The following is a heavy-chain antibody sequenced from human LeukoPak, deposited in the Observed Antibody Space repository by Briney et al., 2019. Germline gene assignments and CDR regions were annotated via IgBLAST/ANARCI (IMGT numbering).Heavy chain of an antibody. V-gene: IGHV3-21*01. Sequence: PGGSLRLSCAVSGFTFSSYSMNWVRQAPGKGLAWVSSISSSSSHIYYADSVKGRFTISRDKAKNSLYLQMNSLRAEDTAVYYCARDAAAAGEFDYWGQGTLVTVSS. J-gene: IGHJ4*02. CDR2: ISSSSSHI. CDR3: ARDAAAAGEFDY. CDR1: GFTFSSYS. D-gene: IGHD6-13*01.